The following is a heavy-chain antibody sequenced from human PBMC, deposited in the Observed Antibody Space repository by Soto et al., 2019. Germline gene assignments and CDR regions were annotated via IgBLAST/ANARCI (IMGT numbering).Heavy chain of an antibody. D-gene: IGHD2-2*03. Sequence: ASVKVSCKASGHTFTSYGISWVRQAPGQGLEWMGWISAYNGNTNYAQKLQGRVTMTTDTSTSTAYMELRSLRSDDTAVYYCARAGYCSSTSCYEYYYGMDVWGQGTTVTVSS. CDR1: GHTFTSYG. CDR3: ARAGYCSSTSCYEYYYGMDV. CDR2: ISAYNGNT. J-gene: IGHJ6*02. V-gene: IGHV1-18*01.